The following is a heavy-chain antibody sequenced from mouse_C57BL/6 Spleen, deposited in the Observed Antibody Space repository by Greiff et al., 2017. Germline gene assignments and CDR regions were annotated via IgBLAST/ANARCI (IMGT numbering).Heavy chain of an antibody. Sequence: EVQLQQSGAELVRPGASVTLSCTASGFNIKDDYIHWVKQRPEHGLEWIGWIDPENGDPEYASKFQGKATITADTSSNTAYLQLISLTSEDTAVYYCTYHYYGSSDWYFDVWGTGTTVTGSS. V-gene: IGHV14-4*01. CDR1: GFNIKDDY. CDR2: IDPENGDP. J-gene: IGHJ1*03. CDR3: TYHYYGSSDWYFDV. D-gene: IGHD1-1*01.